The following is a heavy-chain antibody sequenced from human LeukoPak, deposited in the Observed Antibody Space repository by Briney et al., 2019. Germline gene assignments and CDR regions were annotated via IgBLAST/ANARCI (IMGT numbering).Heavy chain of an antibody. CDR1: GFTVSSNY. J-gene: IGHJ4*02. V-gene: IGHV3-53*01. CDR3: ARGYSSSWYYFDY. Sequence: PGGSLRLSCAASGFTVSSNYMSWVRQAPGKVLEWVSVIYSGGSTYYADSVKGRFTISRDNSKNTLYLQMNSLRAEDTAVYYCARGYSSSWYYFDYWGQGTLVTVSS. D-gene: IGHD6-13*01. CDR2: IYSGGST.